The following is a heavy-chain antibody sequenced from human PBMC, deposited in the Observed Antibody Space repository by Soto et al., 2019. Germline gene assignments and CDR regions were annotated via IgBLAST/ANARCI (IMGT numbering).Heavy chain of an antibody. Sequence: GGSLRLSCAASGFTFISYAMHLFGHSPGKGREWVAVISYDGSNKYYADSVKGRFTISRDNSKNTLYLQMNSLRAEDTAVYYCARDQSDILTGYYNSYYYYGMDVWGQGTTVTVSS. CDR2: ISYDGSNK. CDR3: ARDQSDILTGYYNSYYYYGMDV. D-gene: IGHD3-9*01. CDR1: GFTFISYA. V-gene: IGHV3-30-3*01. J-gene: IGHJ6*02.